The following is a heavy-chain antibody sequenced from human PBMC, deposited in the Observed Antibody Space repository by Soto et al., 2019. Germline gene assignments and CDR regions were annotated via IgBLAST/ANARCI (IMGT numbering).Heavy chain of an antibody. J-gene: IGHJ5*02. CDR1: GGSVSSGSYY. CDR2: ISYTGDT. D-gene: IGHD1-26*01. CDR3: ARIIVGVTVDL. V-gene: IGHV4-61*01. Sequence: SETLSLTCTVSGGSVSSGSYYWSWIRQPPGKGLEWIGYISYTGDTNYNPSLKSRVTISVDTSTNQFFLTLTSVTAADTAVYFCARIIVGVTVDLWGQGSLVTAPQ.